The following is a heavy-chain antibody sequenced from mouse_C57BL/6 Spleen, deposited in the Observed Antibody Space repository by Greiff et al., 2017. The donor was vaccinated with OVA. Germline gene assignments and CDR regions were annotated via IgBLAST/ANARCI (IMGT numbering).Heavy chain of an antibody. D-gene: IGHD4-1*01. CDR3: ARDWDGAMDY. CDR1: GYAFSSSW. CDR2: IYPGDGDT. Sequence: QVQLKESGPELVKPGASVKISCKASGYAFSSSWMNWVKQRPGKGLEWIGRIYPGDGDTNYNGKFKGKAPLTAYKSSSTADMQLSSLTSEDSAVYISARDWDGAMDYWGQGTSVTVSS. V-gene: IGHV1-82*01. J-gene: IGHJ4*01.